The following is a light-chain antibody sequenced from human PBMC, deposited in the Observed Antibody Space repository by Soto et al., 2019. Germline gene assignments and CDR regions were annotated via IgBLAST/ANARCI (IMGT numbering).Light chain of an antibody. CDR1: QSVRSH. Sequence: EIVMTQSPATLSVSPGERATPSCRASQSVRSHLAWYQQKPGQPPRLLIYGASTRATGIPARFSGSGFGTELTLTISSLQSEDFAVYYCQQYKNWPLFGQGTRLEIK. J-gene: IGKJ5*01. V-gene: IGKV3-15*01. CDR2: GAS. CDR3: QQYKNWPL.